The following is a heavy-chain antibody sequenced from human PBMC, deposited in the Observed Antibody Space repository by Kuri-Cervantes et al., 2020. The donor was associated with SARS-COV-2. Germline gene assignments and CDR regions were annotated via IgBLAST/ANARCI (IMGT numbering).Heavy chain of an antibody. Sequence: GGSLRLSCTVSGGSISSYYWSWVRQAPGKGLEWVSAISGSGGSTYYADSVKGRFTISRDNSKNTLYLQMNSLRAEDTAVYYCAKAWRGQWLASYYYYGMDVWGQGTTVTVSS. V-gene: IGHV3-23*01. J-gene: IGHJ6*02. CDR2: ISGSGGST. D-gene: IGHD6-19*01. CDR3: AKAWRGQWLASYYYYGMDV. CDR1: GGSISSYY.